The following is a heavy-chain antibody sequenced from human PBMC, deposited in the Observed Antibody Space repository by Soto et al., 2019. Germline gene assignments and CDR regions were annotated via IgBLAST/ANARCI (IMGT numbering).Heavy chain of an antibody. D-gene: IGHD1-26*01. V-gene: IGHV1-18*01. J-gene: IGHJ4*02. CDR1: GYTFTNYG. CDR2: ISTYNVNA. Sequence: QVQLVQSGAEMKKPGASVKVSCKTSGYTFTNYGIAWVRQAPREGLELMGWISTYNVNAIYVQKFQGRLTMTTDTSTRTAYMELRSLRSDDTAMYDCARSGSYSPDYWGQGTLVTVSS. CDR3: ARSGSYSPDY.